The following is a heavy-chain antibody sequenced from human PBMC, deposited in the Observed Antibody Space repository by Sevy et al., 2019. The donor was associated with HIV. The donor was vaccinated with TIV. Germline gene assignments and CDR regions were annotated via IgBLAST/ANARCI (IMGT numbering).Heavy chain of an antibody. V-gene: IGHV3-33*01. CDR2: IWYDGSNK. Sequence: GGSLRLSCAASGFNFSNYAMHWVRQAPGKGLEWVALIWYDGSNKNYADSNSMKGRLTISRDNAKNTLYLQMNSLRAEDTAVYYCASESREFRFDPWGQGTLVTVSS. J-gene: IGHJ5*02. CDR1: GFNFSNYA. CDR3: ASESREFRFDP.